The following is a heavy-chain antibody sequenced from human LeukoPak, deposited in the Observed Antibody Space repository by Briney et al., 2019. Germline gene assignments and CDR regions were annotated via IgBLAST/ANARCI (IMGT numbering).Heavy chain of an antibody. V-gene: IGHV1-69*05. CDR1: GGTFNSFA. Sequence: SVKVSCKASGGTFNSFAISWVRQAPGQGLEWIGGIIPIFGTANYAQKVQGRVTITTDESTTTAYMELSSLRSEDTAVYYCARARSPSSGYLLRDHNWFDPWGQGTLVTVSS. CDR3: ARARSPSSGYLLRDHNWFDP. D-gene: IGHD3-22*01. J-gene: IGHJ5*02. CDR2: IIPIFGTA.